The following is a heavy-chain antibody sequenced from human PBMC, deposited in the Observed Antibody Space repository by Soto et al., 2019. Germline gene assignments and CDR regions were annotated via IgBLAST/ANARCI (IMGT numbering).Heavy chain of an antibody. CDR1: GGSISSGDYY. CDR3: ARGYCSSTSCLNYYYYGMDV. CDR2: IYYSGST. J-gene: IGHJ6*02. V-gene: IGHV4-30-4*01. D-gene: IGHD2-2*01. Sequence: LSLTCTVSGGSISSGDYYWSWIRQPPGKGLEWIGYIYYSGSTYYNPSLKSRVTISVDTSKNQFSLKLSSVTAADTAVYYCARGYCSSTSCLNYYYYGMDVWGQGATVTVSS.